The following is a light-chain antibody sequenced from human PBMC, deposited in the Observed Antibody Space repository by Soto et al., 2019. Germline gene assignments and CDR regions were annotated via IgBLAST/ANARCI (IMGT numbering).Light chain of an antibody. V-gene: IGKV3-15*01. CDR3: QQYNNSPSVT. J-gene: IGKJ3*01. CDR2: GAT. Sequence: EIVMTQSPATLSVSPGERATLSCRASQSVNSNLAWYQQKPGQAPRLLLYGATTRASDILARFSGSGSGTECTRTISSLQSEDFAVYYCQQYNNSPSVTFGPGTKVDI. CDR1: QSVNSN.